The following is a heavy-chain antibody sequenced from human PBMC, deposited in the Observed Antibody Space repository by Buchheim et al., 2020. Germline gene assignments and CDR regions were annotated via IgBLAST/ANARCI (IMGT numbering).Heavy chain of an antibody. J-gene: IGHJ6*02. CDR1: GYTFTGYY. CDR3: ARGQGIAARPDSPYYYYGMDV. CDR2: INPNSGGT. Sequence: QVQLVQSGAEVKKPGASVKVSCKASGYTFTGYYMHWVRQAPGQGLEWIGWINPNSGGTNYAQKFQGRVTMTRDTSISTAYMELSRLRSDDTAVYYCARGQGIAARPDSPYYYYGMDVWGQGTT. D-gene: IGHD6-6*01. V-gene: IGHV1-2*02.